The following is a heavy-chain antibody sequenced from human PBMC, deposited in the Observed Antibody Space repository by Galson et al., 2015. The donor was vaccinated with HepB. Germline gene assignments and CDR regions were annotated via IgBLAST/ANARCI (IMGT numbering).Heavy chain of an antibody. Sequence: SLRLSCAASGFTFSSYGMHWVRQAPGKGLEWVAVISYDGSNKYYADSVKGRFTISRDNSKNTLYLQMNSLRAEDTAVYYCAKAGVGSSGQEYFQHWGQGTLVTVSS. V-gene: IGHV3-30*18. J-gene: IGHJ1*01. D-gene: IGHD3-22*01. CDR3: AKAGVGSSGQEYFQH. CDR2: ISYDGSNK. CDR1: GFTFSSYG.